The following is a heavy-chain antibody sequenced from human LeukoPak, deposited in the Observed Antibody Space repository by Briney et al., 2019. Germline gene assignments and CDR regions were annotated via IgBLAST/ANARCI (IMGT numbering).Heavy chain of an antibody. CDR3: ARHSYSSSWYRTFDT. D-gene: IGHD6-13*01. CDR1: AGSMSGHY. V-gene: IGHV4-59*08. J-gene: IGHJ5*02. CDR2: IYYSGST. Sequence: SETLSLTCTVSAGSMSGHYWSWIRQPPGKGLEWIGYIYYSGSTIYNPSLKSRVTISVDTSKNQFSLKLSSVTAADTAVYYCARHSYSSSWYRTFDTRGQGSLVTVSS.